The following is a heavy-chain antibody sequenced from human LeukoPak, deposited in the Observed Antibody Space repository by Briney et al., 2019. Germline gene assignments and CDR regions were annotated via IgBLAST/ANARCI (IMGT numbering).Heavy chain of an antibody. CDR3: ARIMGGYYGSGSYYPAPFFDY. CDR2: ISSSSSYI. V-gene: IGHV3-21*03. Sequence: GGSLRLSCAASGFTFSSYSMNWVRQAPGQGLEWVSSISSSSSYIYYADSVKGRFTISRDNAKNSLYLQMNSLRAEDTAVYYCARIMGGYYGSGSYYPAPFFDYWGQGTLVTVSS. CDR1: GFTFSSYS. J-gene: IGHJ4*02. D-gene: IGHD3-10*01.